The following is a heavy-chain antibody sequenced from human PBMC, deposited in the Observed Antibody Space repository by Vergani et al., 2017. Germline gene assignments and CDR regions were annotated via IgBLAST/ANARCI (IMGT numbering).Heavy chain of an antibody. CDR2: IYLGDSDT. CDR3: ARHEACSGGSCYSSGFDY. J-gene: IGHJ4*02. D-gene: IGHD2-15*01. CDR1: GYSFTSYW. V-gene: IGHV5-51*01. Sequence: EVQLVQSGAEVKTPGESLKISCKGSGYSFTSYWIGWVRQMPGKGLEWMGIIYLGDSDTRYSPSFQGQVTISADKSISTAYLQWSSLKASDTAMYYCARHEACSGGSCYSSGFDYWGQGTLVTVSS.